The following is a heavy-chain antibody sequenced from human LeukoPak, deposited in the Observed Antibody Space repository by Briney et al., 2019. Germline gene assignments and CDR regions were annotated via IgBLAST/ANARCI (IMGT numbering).Heavy chain of an antibody. CDR3: ARDEPGIAVDVGVY. CDR1: GFTFSSYE. V-gene: IGHV3-48*03. J-gene: IGHJ4*02. D-gene: IGHD6-19*01. CDR2: ISSGGRIK. Sequence: GGSLRLSCAASGFTFSSYEMNWVRQAPGKGLEWVSYISSGGRIKYYADSVKGRFTISRDNAKNSLYLQMNSLRAEDTAVYYCARDEPGIAVDVGVYWGQGTLVTVCS.